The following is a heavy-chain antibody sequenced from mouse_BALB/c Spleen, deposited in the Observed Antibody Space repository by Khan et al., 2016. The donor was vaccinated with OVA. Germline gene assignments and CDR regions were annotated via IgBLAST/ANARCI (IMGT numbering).Heavy chain of an antibody. CDR3: ARIKA. CDR2: IDPANGNT. Sequence: VQLKESGAELVKPGASVKSSCTASGFNIKDTYMHWVKQRPEQGLEWIGRIDPANGNTKYDPKFQGKATITADTSSNTAYLQLSSLTAEDTAVYYCARIKAWGQGTTLTVSS. D-gene: IGHD1-3*01. CDR1: GFNIKDTY. V-gene: IGHV14-3*02. J-gene: IGHJ2*01.